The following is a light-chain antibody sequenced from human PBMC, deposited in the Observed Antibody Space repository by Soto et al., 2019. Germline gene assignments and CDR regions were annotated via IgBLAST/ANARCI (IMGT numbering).Light chain of an antibody. CDR1: SSDVGGYKY. J-gene: IGLJ1*01. CDR2: EVN. Sequence: QSALTQPPSASGSPGQSVTISCTGTSSDVGGYKYVSWYQQHPGKAPELMIFEVNERPSGVPDRFSGSKSGNTASLTVSGLQAEDEADYYCSSYAGINNLGVFGTGTKLTVL. CDR3: SSYAGINNLGV. V-gene: IGLV2-8*01.